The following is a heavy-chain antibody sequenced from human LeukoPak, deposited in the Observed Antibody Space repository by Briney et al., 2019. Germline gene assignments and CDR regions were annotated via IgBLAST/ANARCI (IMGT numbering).Heavy chain of an antibody. CDR3: AKEITGYYYDSSGYFDY. J-gene: IGHJ4*02. CDR1: GFTFSSYA. D-gene: IGHD3-22*01. CDR2: ISGSGGST. Sequence: GGSLRLSCAASGFTFSSYAMSWVRQAPGKGLEWVSAISGSGGSTYYADSVKGRFTISRDNSKNTLYLQMNSLRAEGTAVYYCAKEITGYYYDSSGYFDYWGQGTLVTVSS. V-gene: IGHV3-23*01.